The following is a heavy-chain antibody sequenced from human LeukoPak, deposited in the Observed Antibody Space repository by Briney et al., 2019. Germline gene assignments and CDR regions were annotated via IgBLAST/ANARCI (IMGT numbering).Heavy chain of an antibody. D-gene: IGHD1-26*01. J-gene: IGHJ4*02. V-gene: IGHV1-18*01. CDR2: ISDYNGKT. CDR3: ARALSFYSGSYRHFDY. CDR1: GYTFSSYG. Sequence: ASVKVSCKASGYTFSSYGMSWVRQSPGQGLEWMGWISDYNGKTNYAQKLQGRVTMTTDTSTSTAYMELRSLRSDDTAVYYCARALSFYSGSYRHFDYWGQGTLVTVSS.